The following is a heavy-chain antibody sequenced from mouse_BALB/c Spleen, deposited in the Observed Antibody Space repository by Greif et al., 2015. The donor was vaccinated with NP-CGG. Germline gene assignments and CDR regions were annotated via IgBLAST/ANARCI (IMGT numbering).Heavy chain of an antibody. J-gene: IGHJ4*01. Sequence: VQLQQSGPELVKPGASVKISCKASGYTFTDYYINWVKQKPGQGLEWIGWIYPGSGNTKYNEKFKGKATLTVDTSSCTAYMQFSSLTSEDTAVYFCARRTGTEAMDYWGQGTSVTVSS. V-gene: IGHV1-84*02. CDR2: IYPGSGNT. CDR3: ARRTGTEAMDY. CDR1: GYTFTDYY. D-gene: IGHD4-1*01.